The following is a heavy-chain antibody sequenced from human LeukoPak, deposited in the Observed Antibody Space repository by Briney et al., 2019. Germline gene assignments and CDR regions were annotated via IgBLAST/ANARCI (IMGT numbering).Heavy chain of an antibody. J-gene: IGHJ4*02. CDR2: ISYDGSNK. D-gene: IGHD3-10*01. Sequence: PGGSLRLSCAASGFTFSSYAMHGVRQAPGKGLEWVAVISYDGSNKYYADSVKGRVTISRDNSKNTLYLQMNSLRAEDTAVYYCARDDYYGSGSSSDYWGQGILVTVSS. CDR1: GFTFSSYA. V-gene: IGHV3-30*04. CDR3: ARDDYYGSGSSSDY.